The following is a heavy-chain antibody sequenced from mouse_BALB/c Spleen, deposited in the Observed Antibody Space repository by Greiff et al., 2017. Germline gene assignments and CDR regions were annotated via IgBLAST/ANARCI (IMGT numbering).Heavy chain of an antibody. V-gene: IGHV2-9*02. J-gene: IGHJ1*01. D-gene: IGHD3-1*01. CDR1: GFSLTSYG. CDR2: IWAGGST. Sequence: VKLQESGPGLVAPSQSLSITCTVSGFSLTSYGVHWVRQPPGKGLEWLGVIWAGGSTNYNSALMSRLSISKDNSKSQVFLKMNSLRTDDTAMYYCARDRGRWWYFDVWGAGTTVTVSS. CDR3: ARDRGRWWYFDV.